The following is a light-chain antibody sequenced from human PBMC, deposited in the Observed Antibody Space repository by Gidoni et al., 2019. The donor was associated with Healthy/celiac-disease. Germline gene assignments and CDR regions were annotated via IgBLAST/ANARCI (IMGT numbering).Light chain of an antibody. Sequence: DIVLTQSPATLSLSPGERATLSCRASQSVSSYLAWYQQKPGQAPRLLIYDASNRATGIPARFSGSGSGTDFTLTISSLEPEDFAVYYCQQRSNWPITFXGXTKVEIK. CDR3: QQRSNWPIT. CDR2: DAS. V-gene: IGKV3-11*01. J-gene: IGKJ4*01. CDR1: QSVSSY.